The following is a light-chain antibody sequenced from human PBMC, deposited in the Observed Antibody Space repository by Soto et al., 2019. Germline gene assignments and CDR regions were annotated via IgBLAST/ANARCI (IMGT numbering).Light chain of an antibody. CDR1: QGISSA. CDR2: DAS. CDR3: QQFNSYPIT. J-gene: IGKJ5*01. Sequence: AIPLTQSPSSLSASVGDRVTITCRASQGISSALAWYQQKPGKAPKLLIYDASSLESGVPSRFSGSGSGTDFTLTISSLQPEDFATSYCQQFNSYPITFGQGTRLEIK. V-gene: IGKV1-13*02.